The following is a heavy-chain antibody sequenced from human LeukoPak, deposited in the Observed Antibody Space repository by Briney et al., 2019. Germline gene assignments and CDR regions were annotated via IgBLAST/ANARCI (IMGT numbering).Heavy chain of an antibody. D-gene: IGHD4-17*01. J-gene: IGHJ4*02. Sequence: PSETLSLTCTVSGGSISSGDYYWSWIRQPPGKGLEWIGYIYYSGSTYYNPSLKSRVTISVDTSKSQFSLKLSSVTAADTAVYYCARDDYGDYVGYWGQGTLVTVSS. CDR1: GGSISSGDYY. CDR3: ARDDYGDYVGY. CDR2: IYYSGST. V-gene: IGHV4-30-4*01.